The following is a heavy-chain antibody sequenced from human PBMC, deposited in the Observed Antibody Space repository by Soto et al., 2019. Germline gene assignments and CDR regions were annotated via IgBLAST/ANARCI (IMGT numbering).Heavy chain of an antibody. CDR2: IYYSGST. J-gene: IGHJ4*02. Sequence: PSETLSLTCTVSGGSISSYYWSWIRQPPGKGLEWIGYIYYSGSTNYNPSLKSRVTISVDTSKNQFSLKLSSVTAADTAVYYCARHPRDGSAFDYWGQGTMVTVSS. CDR3: ARHPRDGSAFDY. V-gene: IGHV4-59*01. D-gene: IGHD5-12*01. CDR1: GGSISSYY.